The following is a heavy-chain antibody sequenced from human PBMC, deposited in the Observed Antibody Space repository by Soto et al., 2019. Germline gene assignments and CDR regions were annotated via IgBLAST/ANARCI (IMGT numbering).Heavy chain of an antibody. J-gene: IGHJ4*02. Sequence: GGSLRLSCAASGFTFSSYAMSWVRQAPGKGLEWVSAISGSGGSTYYADSVKGRFTISRDNSKNTLYLQMNSLRAEDTAVYYCAKSTRYYDFWSGYPDYWGQGTLVTVSS. V-gene: IGHV3-23*01. CDR3: AKSTRYYDFWSGYPDY. D-gene: IGHD3-3*01. CDR2: ISGSGGST. CDR1: GFTFSSYA.